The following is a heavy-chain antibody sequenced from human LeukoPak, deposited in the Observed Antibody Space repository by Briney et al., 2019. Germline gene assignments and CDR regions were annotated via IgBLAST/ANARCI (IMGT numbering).Heavy chain of an antibody. D-gene: IGHD6-13*01. CDR3: ARVVLAAAGYFDY. CDR2: IKEDGSEK. Sequence: PGGSLRLSCAASGFSFSNHWMTWVRQAPGKGLEWVANIKEDGSEKYYVDSLKGRFTISRDNAKNSLFLQMNSLRADDTAVYYCARVVLAAAGYFDYWGQGTLVTVSS. V-gene: IGHV3-7*01. J-gene: IGHJ4*02. CDR1: GFSFSNHW.